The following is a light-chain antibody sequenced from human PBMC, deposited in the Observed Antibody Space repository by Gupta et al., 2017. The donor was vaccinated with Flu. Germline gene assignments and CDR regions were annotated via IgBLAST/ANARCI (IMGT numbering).Light chain of an antibody. CDR1: QRISSY. CDR2: TAS. Sequence: MTQSPSSLSASVGDRVTITCRASQRISSYLNWYQQKPGKAPKLLIHTASTLQAGVPSRFSGSGSGTDFTLTISSLHPEDFATYYCQQNYNFGGGTKVETK. CDR3: QQNYN. J-gene: IGKJ4*01. V-gene: IGKV1-39*01.